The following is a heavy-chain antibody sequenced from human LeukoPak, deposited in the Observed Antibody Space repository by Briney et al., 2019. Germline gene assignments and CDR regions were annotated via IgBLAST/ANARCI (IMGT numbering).Heavy chain of an antibody. D-gene: IGHD2-8*01. J-gene: IGHJ3*02. CDR3: AREYCTNGVCYLHDAFDI. CDR1: GYTFTGYD. CDR2: IDTKNGVT. Sequence: ASVKVSCKASGYTFTGYDLHWVRQAPGQGLEWMGWIDTKNGVTNYAQKFQGRVTMTRDTSISTAYMELSRLRSDDTAVYYCAREYCTNGVCYLHDAFDIWGQGTMVTVSS. V-gene: IGHV1-2*02.